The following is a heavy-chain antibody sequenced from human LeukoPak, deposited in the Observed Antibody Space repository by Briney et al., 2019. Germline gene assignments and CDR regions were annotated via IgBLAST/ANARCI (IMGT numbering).Heavy chain of an antibody. D-gene: IGHD6-13*01. J-gene: IGHJ4*02. V-gene: IGHV4-39*02. CDR3: ARDKGAAAGHFDY. CDR2: IYYSGST. CDR1: GGSISSSSYY. Sequence: KPSETLSLXCTVSGGSISSSSYYWGWIRQPPGKGLEWIGSIYYSGSTYYNPSLKSRVTISVDTSKNQFSLKLSSVTAADTAVYYCARDKGAAAGHFDYWGQGTLVTVSS.